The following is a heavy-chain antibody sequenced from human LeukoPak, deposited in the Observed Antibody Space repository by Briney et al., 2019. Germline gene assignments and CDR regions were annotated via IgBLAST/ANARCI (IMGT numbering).Heavy chain of an antibody. V-gene: IGHV5-10-1*01. Sequence: GESLKISCKASGYSFTNYWIGWVRQMPGKGLEWMGRIDPSDSYTNYSPSFQGHVIISADKSISTAYLQWSSLKASDTAMYYCARPPSGWNDAFDIWGQGTMVTVSS. J-gene: IGHJ3*02. D-gene: IGHD6-19*01. CDR1: GYSFTNYW. CDR2: IDPSDSYT. CDR3: ARPPSGWNDAFDI.